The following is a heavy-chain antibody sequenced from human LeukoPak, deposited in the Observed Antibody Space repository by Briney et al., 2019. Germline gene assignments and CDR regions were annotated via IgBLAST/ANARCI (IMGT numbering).Heavy chain of an antibody. CDR3: ARDPTYDSSAYFDY. V-gene: IGHV1-18*01. D-gene: IGHD3-22*01. J-gene: IGHJ4*02. CDR1: GYTFTSYG. CDR2: ISAYNGNT. Sequence: GASVKVSCKASGYTFTSYGISWVRQAPGQGLEWMGWISAYNGNTNYAQKLQGRVTMTTDTSTSTAYMELRSLRSDDTAVYYCARDPTYDSSAYFDYWGQGTLVTVSS.